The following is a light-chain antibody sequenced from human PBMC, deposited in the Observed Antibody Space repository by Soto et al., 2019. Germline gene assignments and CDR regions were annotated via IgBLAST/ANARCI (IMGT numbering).Light chain of an antibody. V-gene: IGLV2-8*01. J-gene: IGLJ2*01. CDR2: EVN. CDR1: SRDVGAYEH. Sequence: QSALTQPPYASGTPGQSVTISCTGSSRDVGAYEHVAWYEQHPGKAPKLIIYEVNKRPSGVPNRFSGSKSGNTASLIVSGLQAEDEAYYYCSSYAGSNTVVFGGGTKVTVL. CDR3: SSYAGSNTVV.